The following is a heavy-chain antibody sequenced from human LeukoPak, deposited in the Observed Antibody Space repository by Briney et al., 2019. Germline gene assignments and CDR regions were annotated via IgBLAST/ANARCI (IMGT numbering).Heavy chain of an antibody. CDR2: IYYSGST. CDR1: GGSISSSSYY. CDR3: ARGQGDIDY. Sequence: PSETLSLTXTVSGGSISSSSYYWGWIRQPPGKGLEWIGSIYYSGSTYYNPSLKSRVTISVDTSKNQFSLKLSSVTAADTAVYYCARGQGDIDYWGQGTLVTVSS. J-gene: IGHJ4*02. D-gene: IGHD3-16*01. V-gene: IGHV4-39*01.